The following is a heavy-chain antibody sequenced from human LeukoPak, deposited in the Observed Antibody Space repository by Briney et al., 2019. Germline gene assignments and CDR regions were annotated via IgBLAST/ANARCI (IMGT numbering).Heavy chain of an antibody. D-gene: IGHD6-25*01. Sequence: SETLSLTCTVSGASIRSSYYYWGWIRQPPGKGLEWIGNIYYSGSTYYNPSLKSRVTISVDTSKNQFSLKLSSVTAADTAVYYCARDTLLIAAARGGWFDPWGQGTLVTVSS. CDR1: GASIRSSYYY. J-gene: IGHJ5*02. V-gene: IGHV4-39*07. CDR2: IYYSGST. CDR3: ARDTLLIAAARGGWFDP.